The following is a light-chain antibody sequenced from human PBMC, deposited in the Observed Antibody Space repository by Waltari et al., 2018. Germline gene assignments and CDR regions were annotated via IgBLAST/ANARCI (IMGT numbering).Light chain of an antibody. CDR2: GAS. J-gene: IGKJ3*01. V-gene: IGKV1-9*01. CDR3: QQLNSSPFA. CDR1: QGISSY. Sequence: IQFTQSPTLLSASVGGRVTLPCRARQGISSYLAWYQQKPGKAPKLLIYGASTLQSGVPSRFSGSGSGTDFTLTISSLQPEDFATYYCQQLNSSPFAFGPGTKVDIK.